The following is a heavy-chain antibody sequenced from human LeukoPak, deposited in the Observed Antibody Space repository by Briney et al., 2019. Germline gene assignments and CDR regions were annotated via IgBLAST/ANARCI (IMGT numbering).Heavy chain of an antibody. Sequence: ASVKVSCKASGYTFTSYGISWVRQAPGQGLEWMGWISAYNGNTNYAQKLQGRVTMTTDTSTSTAYMELRRLRSDDTAVYYCARDLYCSGGSCYGGYFDYWGQGTLVTVSS. J-gene: IGHJ4*02. CDR2: ISAYNGNT. CDR3: ARDLYCSGGSCYGGYFDY. CDR1: GYTFTSYG. V-gene: IGHV1-18*01. D-gene: IGHD2-15*01.